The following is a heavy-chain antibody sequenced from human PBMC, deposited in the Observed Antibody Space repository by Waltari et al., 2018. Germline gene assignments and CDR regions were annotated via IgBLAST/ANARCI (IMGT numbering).Heavy chain of an antibody. CDR2: IWYDGSNK. CDR1: GFTFSSYG. D-gene: IGHD2-15*01. CDR3: ARLGVVAATVVFFF. Sequence: QVQLVESGGGVVQPGRSLRLSCAASGFTFSSYGMHWVHRAPGKGLEWVAVIWYDGSNKYYADSVKGRFTISRDNSKNTLYLQMNSLRAEDTAMYYCARLGVVAATVVFFFWGQGTLVTVSS. J-gene: IGHJ4*02. V-gene: IGHV3-33*08.